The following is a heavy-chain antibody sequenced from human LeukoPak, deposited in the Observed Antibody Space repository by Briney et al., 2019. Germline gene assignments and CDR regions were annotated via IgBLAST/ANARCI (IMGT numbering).Heavy chain of an antibody. V-gene: IGHV4-4*07. CDR1: GGAISGYY. CDR2: VYSSGST. J-gene: IGHJ4*02. D-gene: IGHD3/OR15-3a*01. Sequence: TSETLSLTCTVSGGAISGYYWSWIRQPAGKGLGWLGRVYSSGSTKYNPSLESRVTMSVDTSKNQFSLKLNFATAADTAVYYCARVGSGYDFFDYWGQGTLVTVSS. CDR3: ARVGSGYDFFDY.